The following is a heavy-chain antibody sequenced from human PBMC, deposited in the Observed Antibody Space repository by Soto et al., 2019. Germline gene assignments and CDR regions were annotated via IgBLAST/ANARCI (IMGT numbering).Heavy chain of an antibody. CDR2: SLYSGST. CDR3: ARHLTYCSAGSCYSHFPYYGMDV. CDR1: GGSISSSSYD. Sequence: PSETLSLTCTVSGGSISSSSYDWGWIRQPPGKGLEWIGSSLYSGSTYYNPSLKSRVTISVDTSKNQFSLKLSSVTAADTAVYYCARHLTYCSAGSCYSHFPYYGMDVWGQGTTVTVSS. J-gene: IGHJ6*02. D-gene: IGHD2-15*01. V-gene: IGHV4-39*01.